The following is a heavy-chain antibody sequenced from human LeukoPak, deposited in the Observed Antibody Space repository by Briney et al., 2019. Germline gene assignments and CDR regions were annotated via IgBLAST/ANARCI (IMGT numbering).Heavy chain of an antibody. D-gene: IGHD4-23*01. CDR3: AKNNDYGGSYWYFDL. CDR1: GFTFSSYA. V-gene: IGHV3-30*04. J-gene: IGHJ2*01. Sequence: GGSLRLSCAASGFTFSSYAMHWVRQAPGKGLEWVAVISYDETNKYYEDSVKGRFTISRDSSKNTLYLQMSSLRDEDTAVYYCAKNNDYGGSYWYFDLWGRGTLVTVSS. CDR2: ISYDETNK.